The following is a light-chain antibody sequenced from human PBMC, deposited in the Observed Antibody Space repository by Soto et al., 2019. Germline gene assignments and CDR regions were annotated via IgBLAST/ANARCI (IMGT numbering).Light chain of an antibody. CDR3: QSYDSSLSSSGV. CDR2: GNS. CDR1: SSNIGAGYD. J-gene: IGLJ3*02. V-gene: IGLV1-40*01. Sequence: QSVLTQPPSVSGAPGQRVTISCTGSSSNIGAGYDVHWYQQIPGTAPNLLIYGNSNRPSGVPDRFSGSKSGTSASLAITGLQAEDEADYYCQSYDSSLSSSGVFGGGTKLTVL.